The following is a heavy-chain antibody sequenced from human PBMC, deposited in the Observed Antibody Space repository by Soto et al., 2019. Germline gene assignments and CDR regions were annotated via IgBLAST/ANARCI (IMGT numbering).Heavy chain of an antibody. J-gene: IGHJ6*02. D-gene: IGHD6-19*01. CDR3: ARDPYSSGLVDV. Sequence: ASVKVSCKASGYTFTGYYMHWVRQAPGQGPEWMGWINPNSGGTNYAQKFQGRVTMTRDTSISTAYMELSRLRSDDTAVYYCARDPYSSGLVDVWGQGTTVTVSS. CDR1: GYTFTGYY. V-gene: IGHV1-2*02. CDR2: INPNSGGT.